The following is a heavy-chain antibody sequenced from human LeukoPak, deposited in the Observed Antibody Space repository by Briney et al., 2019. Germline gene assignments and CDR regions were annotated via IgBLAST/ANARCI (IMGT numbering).Heavy chain of an antibody. CDR3: ASGTTVTPYYFDY. CDR1: GGTFSSYA. J-gene: IGHJ4*02. V-gene: IGHV1-69*13. D-gene: IGHD4-17*01. Sequence: GASVKVSCKASGGTFSSYAISWVRQAPGQGLEWMGGIIPIFGAANYAQRFQGRVTITADESTSTAYMELSSLRSEDTAVYYCASGTTVTPYYFDYWGQGTLVTVSS. CDR2: IIPIFGAA.